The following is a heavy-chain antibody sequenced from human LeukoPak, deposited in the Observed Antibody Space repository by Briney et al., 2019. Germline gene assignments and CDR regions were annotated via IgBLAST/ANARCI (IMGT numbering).Heavy chain of an antibody. Sequence: GGSLRLSCAASGFTFSSYGMHWVRQAPGKGLEWVAFIRYDGSNKYYADSVKGRFTISRDNSKNTLYLQMNSLRAEDTAVYYCANVMTPSHGDYDTPFDYWGQGTLVTVSS. CDR3: ANVMTPSHGDYDTPFDY. J-gene: IGHJ4*02. CDR2: IRYDGSNK. V-gene: IGHV3-30*02. CDR1: GFTFSSYG. D-gene: IGHD4-17*01.